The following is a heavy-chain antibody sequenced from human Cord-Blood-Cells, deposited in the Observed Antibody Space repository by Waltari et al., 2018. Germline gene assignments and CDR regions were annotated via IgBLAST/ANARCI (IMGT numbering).Heavy chain of an antibody. CDR2: INHSGST. V-gene: IGHV4-34*01. CDR1: GVSFSRYS. J-gene: IGHJ4*02. D-gene: IGHD7-27*01. Sequence: QVQLQHWGAGLLKPSETPSLPCAVHGVSFSRYSWSCTRQPPGKGLEWIGEINHSGSTNYSPSLKSRVTISVDTSKNQFSLKLSSVTAADTAVYYCARGQGPAGDPGFDYWGQGTLVTVSS. CDR3: ARGQGPAGDPGFDY.